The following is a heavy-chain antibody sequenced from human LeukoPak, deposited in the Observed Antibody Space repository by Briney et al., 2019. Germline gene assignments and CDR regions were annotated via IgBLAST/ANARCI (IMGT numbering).Heavy chain of an antibody. CDR3: ARDRTDVDTALFDY. J-gene: IGHJ4*02. CDR1: GGSISSSSYY. CDR2: IYYSGST. Sequence: PSETLSLTCTVSGGSISSSSYYWGWIRQPPGKGLEWIGSIYYSGSTYYNPSLKSRVTISVDTSKDQFSLKLSSVTAADTAVYYCARDRTDVDTALFDYWGQGTLVTVSS. V-gene: IGHV4-39*07. D-gene: IGHD5-18*01.